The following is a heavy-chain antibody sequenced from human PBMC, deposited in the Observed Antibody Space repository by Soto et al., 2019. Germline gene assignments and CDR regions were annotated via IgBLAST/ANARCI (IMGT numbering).Heavy chain of an antibody. D-gene: IGHD2-8*02. CDR2: INHSGST. V-gene: IGHV4-34*01. CDR1: GGSFSGYY. Sequence: QVQLQQWGAGLLKPTETLSLTCAVYGGSFSGYYWSWIRQPPGKGLEWIGEINHSGSTNYNPSLKSRVTISVDTSKNQFSLKLSSVTAADTAVYYCARGDRSLVPYYYYYMDVWGKGTTVTVSS. J-gene: IGHJ6*03. CDR3: ARGDRSLVPYYYYYMDV.